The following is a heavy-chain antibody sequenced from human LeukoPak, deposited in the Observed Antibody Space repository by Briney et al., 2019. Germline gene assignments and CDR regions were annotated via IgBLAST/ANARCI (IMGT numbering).Heavy chain of an antibody. V-gene: IGHV4-59*01. Sequence: SETLSLTCTASDGSINSDFWTWILQPPGKGLEWIGYIRYSGRTSYNPSLKSRDSISIDTSKNLFSLKLRSVTTADTAIYYCARIPDVSGWPFDYWGQGTLVTVSS. CDR2: IRYSGRT. D-gene: IGHD6-19*01. J-gene: IGHJ4*02. CDR1: DGSINSDF. CDR3: ARIPDVSGWPFDY.